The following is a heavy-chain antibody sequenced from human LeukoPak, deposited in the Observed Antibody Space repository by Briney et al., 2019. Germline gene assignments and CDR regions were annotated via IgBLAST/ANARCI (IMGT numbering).Heavy chain of an antibody. V-gene: IGHV3-74*01. CDR3: ATKQWLAPPPDS. CDR2: ISTDGTVT. D-gene: IGHD6-19*01. Sequence: PAGSLRLSCAASGFTFSKYWIVWVRQAPGEGLESVSRISTDGTVTTYADSVKGRFTVARDNADNTMFLQMNSVSDQDTAVYYCATKQWLAPPPDSWGQGTPVTVSS. J-gene: IGHJ4*02. CDR1: GFTFSKYW.